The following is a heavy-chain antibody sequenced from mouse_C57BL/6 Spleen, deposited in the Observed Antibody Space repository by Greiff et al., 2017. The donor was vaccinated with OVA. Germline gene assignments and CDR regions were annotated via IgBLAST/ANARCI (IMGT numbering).Heavy chain of an antibody. CDR3: ARKAAQATLYYYAMDY. CDR1: GFSLTSYG. Sequence: VQGVESGPGLVQPSQSLSITCTVSGFSLTSYGVHWVRQSPGKGLEWLGVIWSGGSTDYNAAFISRLSISKDNSKSQVFFKMNSLQADDTAIYYCARKAAQATLYYYAMDYWGQGTSVTVSS. V-gene: IGHV2-2*01. D-gene: IGHD3-2*02. J-gene: IGHJ4*01. CDR2: IWSGGST.